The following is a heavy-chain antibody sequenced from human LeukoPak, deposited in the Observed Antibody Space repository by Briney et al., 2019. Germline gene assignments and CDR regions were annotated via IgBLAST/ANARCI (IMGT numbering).Heavy chain of an antibody. V-gene: IGHV3-11*06. CDR1: GFTFSDYY. CDR3: ARETLAFDY. CDR2: IGESGSHI. D-gene: IGHD6-13*01. Sequence: GGSLRLSCAASGFTFSDYYMSWIRQAPGRGLEWISCIGESGSHINYADSVKGRFTISRDNAKNSLYLQMNSLRAEDTAVYYCARETLAFDYWGQGTLVTVSS. J-gene: IGHJ4*02.